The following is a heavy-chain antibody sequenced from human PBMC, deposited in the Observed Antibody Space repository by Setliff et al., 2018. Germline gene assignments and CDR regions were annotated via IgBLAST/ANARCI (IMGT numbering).Heavy chain of an antibody. CDR3: ARTHGYGAYQWYFDL. V-gene: IGHV4-59*11. CDR2: IYYSGST. D-gene: IGHD4-17*01. CDR1: GGSICSHY. J-gene: IGHJ2*01. Sequence: SETLSLTCTVSGGSICSHYWCWIRQPPGRGLEWIGIIYYSGSTNYSPSLKSRVTIPVATSKHQFTLKLSSETAGATAVYYCARTHGYGAYQWYFDLWGRGTLVTVSS.